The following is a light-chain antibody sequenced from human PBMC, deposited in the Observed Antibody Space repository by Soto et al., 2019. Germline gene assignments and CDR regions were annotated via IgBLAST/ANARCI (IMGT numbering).Light chain of an antibody. Sequence: QSALTQSASVSGSPGQSITISCTGTSSDIGGYNFVSWHQQHPGKAPKLMIYEVSDRPSGVSNRFSGSKSGNTASLTISGLQAEDEADYYCSSYSSTTTPYVFGTGTKLTVL. J-gene: IGLJ1*01. CDR1: SSDIGGYNF. CDR2: EVS. CDR3: SSYSSTTTPYV. V-gene: IGLV2-14*03.